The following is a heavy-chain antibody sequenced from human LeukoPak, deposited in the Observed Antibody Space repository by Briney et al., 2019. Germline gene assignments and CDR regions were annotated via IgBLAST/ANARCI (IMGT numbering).Heavy chain of an antibody. Sequence: GGSLRLSCAASGFTFSSYAMSWVRQAPGKGLEWVSAISGSGGSTNYADSVKGRFTISRDNSKNTLYLQMNSLRAEDTAVYYCAAYYDFWSGYDYWGQGTLVTVSS. V-gene: IGHV3-23*01. CDR1: GFTFSSYA. CDR3: AAYYDFWSGYDY. J-gene: IGHJ4*02. CDR2: ISGSGGST. D-gene: IGHD3-3*01.